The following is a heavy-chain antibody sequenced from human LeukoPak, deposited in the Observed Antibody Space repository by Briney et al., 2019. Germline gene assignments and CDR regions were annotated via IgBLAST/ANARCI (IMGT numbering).Heavy chain of an antibody. CDR2: ISANNGNT. CDR3: ARTVGERADP. V-gene: IGHV1-18*01. D-gene: IGHD2-21*01. Sequence: GASVQLSCKASGYPFTTYGFIWVREAPGLGLEWMGWISANNGNTKYGQKFQGRVTMTTDTTTETAYMELSSLRLDDTAIYYCARTVGERADPWGQGSLVTVSS. CDR1: GYPFTTYG. J-gene: IGHJ5*02.